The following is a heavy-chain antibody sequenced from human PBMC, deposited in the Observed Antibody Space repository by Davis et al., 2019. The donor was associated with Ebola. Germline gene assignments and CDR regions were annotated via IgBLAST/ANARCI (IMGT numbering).Heavy chain of an antibody. CDR3: ARVLQRDYYYYMDV. J-gene: IGHJ6*03. Sequence: GGSLRLSCAASGFTFSSYSMNWVRQAPGKGLEWVSYISSSSSTIYYADSVKGRFTISRDNAKNSLYLQMNSLRDEDTAVYYCARVLQRDYYYYMDVWGKGTTVTVSS. V-gene: IGHV3-48*02. CDR2: ISSSSSTI. CDR1: GFTFSSYS. D-gene: IGHD4-11*01.